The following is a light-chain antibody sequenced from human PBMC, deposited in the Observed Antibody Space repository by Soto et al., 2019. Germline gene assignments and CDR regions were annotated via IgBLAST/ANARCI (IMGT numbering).Light chain of an antibody. V-gene: IGKV3-20*01. CDR3: QQYGSSGT. Sequence: EILLTQSPGTLSLSPGERATLSCGASQSVSAGHLACYQQKPGQAPRLLIYGASSRATGIPDRLSGSGSGTEFTLTISRMEPEDFAVYFCQQYGSSGTFGQGTKVDI. J-gene: IGKJ1*01. CDR2: GAS. CDR1: QSVSAGH.